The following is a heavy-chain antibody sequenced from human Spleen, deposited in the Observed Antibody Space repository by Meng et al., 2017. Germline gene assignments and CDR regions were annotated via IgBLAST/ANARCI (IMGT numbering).Heavy chain of an antibody. CDR3: VTRGNPYLNC. J-gene: IGHJ4*02. CDR2: INPNSGDT. CDR1: GYSFTAYY. V-gene: IGHV1-2*06. Sequence: QVQLVQSGAEVKEPGASLRVSCKPSGYSFTAYYIHWVRQAPGQGLEWLGHINPNSGDTLYAQKFQGRVSMTGDTSISTAYVELSSLRSDDTAVYYCVTRGNPYLNCWGQGTLVTVSS.